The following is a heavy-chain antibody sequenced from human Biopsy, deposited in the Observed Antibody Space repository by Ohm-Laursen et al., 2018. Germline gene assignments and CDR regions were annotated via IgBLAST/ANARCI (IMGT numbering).Heavy chain of an antibody. CDR2: IIPILGTV. J-gene: IGHJ3*02. CDR3: ARRAI. Sequence: SVKVSCTASGDTFTTSAVSWVRQVPGQGLDWMGRIIPILGTVDYGQNFQGRVTIRADTSTTFLELTSLRYDDTAVYYCARRAIWGQGTTVTVSS. CDR1: GDTFTTSA. V-gene: IGHV1-69*04.